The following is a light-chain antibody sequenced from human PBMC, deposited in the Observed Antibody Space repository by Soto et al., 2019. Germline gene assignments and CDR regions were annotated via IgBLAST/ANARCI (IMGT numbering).Light chain of an antibody. V-gene: IGLV1-44*01. CDR1: SSNIGSNT. J-gene: IGLJ3*02. CDR2: SND. Sequence: QSVLTQPPSVSGTPGQRVTISCSGSSSNIGSNTVSWYQQLPGTAPKLLIYSNDQRPSGVPDRFSDSKSGTSDSLVISGLQSEDESDYYCAAWDDSLNCPVFGGGTKLTVL. CDR3: AAWDDSLNCPV.